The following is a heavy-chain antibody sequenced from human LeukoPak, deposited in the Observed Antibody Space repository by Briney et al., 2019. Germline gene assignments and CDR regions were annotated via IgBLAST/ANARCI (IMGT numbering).Heavy chain of an antibody. CDR3: ARGYCDSSSCFWYFDL. Sequence: SQTLSLTCSVSGRSISSASYYWSWIRQPAGKGPEWIGRIYTSGNTDYNPSLKSGVSMSVDTSKNQFSLQLSSVTAADTAVYYCARGYCDSSSCFWYFDLWGPGTLVTVSS. CDR2: IYTSGNT. J-gene: IGHJ2*01. CDR1: GRSISSASYY. V-gene: IGHV4-61*02. D-gene: IGHD6-13*01.